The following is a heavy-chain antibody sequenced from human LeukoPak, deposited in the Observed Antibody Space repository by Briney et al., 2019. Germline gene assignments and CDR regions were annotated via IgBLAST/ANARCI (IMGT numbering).Heavy chain of an antibody. V-gene: IGHV4-39*07. CDR3: ARIVLATEYYFDY. D-gene: IGHD3-16*02. CDR2: IYYSGST. Sequence: SETLSLTCTVSGGSISSSSYYWGWIRQPPGKGLEWIGSIYYSGSTYYNPSLKSRVTISVDTSKNQFSLKLSSVTAADTAVYYCARIVLATEYYFDYWGQGTLVTVSS. J-gene: IGHJ4*02. CDR1: GGSISSSSYY.